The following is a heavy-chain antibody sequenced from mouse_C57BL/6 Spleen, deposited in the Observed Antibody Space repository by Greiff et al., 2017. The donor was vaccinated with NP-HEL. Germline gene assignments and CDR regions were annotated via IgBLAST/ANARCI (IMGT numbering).Heavy chain of an antibody. CDR2: IYPGDGDT. Sequence: VKLVESGPELVKPGASVKISCKASGYAFSSSWMNWVKQRPGKGLEWIGRIYPGDGDTNYNGKFKGKATLTADKSSSTAYMQLSSLTSEDSAVYFCARGDYGSSCFDYWGQGTTLTVSS. CDR3: ARGDYGSSCFDY. CDR1: GYAFSSSW. J-gene: IGHJ2*01. V-gene: IGHV1-82*01. D-gene: IGHD1-1*01.